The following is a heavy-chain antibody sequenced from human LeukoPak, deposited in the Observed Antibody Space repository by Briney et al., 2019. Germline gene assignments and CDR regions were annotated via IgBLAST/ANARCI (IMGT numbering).Heavy chain of an antibody. J-gene: IGHJ3*02. CDR1: GFPFNRYT. V-gene: IGHV3-21*01. D-gene: IGHD7-27*01. CDR3: QAGDQNAFDI. CDR2: ISSSSDYI. Sequence: GGSLRLSCVASGFPFNRYTMNWVRQAPGKGLEWVSSISSSSDYIYYRDSVKGRFTISRDNAKNSLYLQMNSLRAEDTAVYYCQAGDQNAFDIWGQGTMVTISS.